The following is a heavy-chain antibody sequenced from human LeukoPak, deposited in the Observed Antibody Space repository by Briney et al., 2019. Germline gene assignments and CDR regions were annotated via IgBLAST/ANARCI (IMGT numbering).Heavy chain of an antibody. CDR3: AREGFSRGYYQYYYMDV. J-gene: IGHJ6*03. CDR1: GGSFSGYY. CDR2: INHSGST. Sequence: PSETLSLTCAVYGGSFSGYYWSWIRQPPGKGLEWIGEINHSGSTNYNPSLKSRVTISVDTSKNQFSLKLSSVTAADTAVYYCAREGFSRGYYQYYYMDVWGKGTTVTVSS. V-gene: IGHV4-34*01. D-gene: IGHD6-13*01.